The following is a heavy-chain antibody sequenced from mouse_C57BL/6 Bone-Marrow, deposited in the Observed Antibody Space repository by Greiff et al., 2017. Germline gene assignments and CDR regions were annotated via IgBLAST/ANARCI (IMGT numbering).Heavy chain of an antibody. J-gene: IGHJ2*01. CDR2: IYPGGGYT. CDR3: ARLGGPYFDY. V-gene: IGHV1-63*01. Sequence: QVQLQQSGAELVRPGTSVKMSCKASGYTFTNYWIGWAKQRPGHGLEWIGDIYPGGGYTNYNEKFKGKATLTADKSSSTAYMQFSSLTSEDAAIYYCARLGGPYFDYWGQGTTLPVSS. CDR1: GYTFTNYW.